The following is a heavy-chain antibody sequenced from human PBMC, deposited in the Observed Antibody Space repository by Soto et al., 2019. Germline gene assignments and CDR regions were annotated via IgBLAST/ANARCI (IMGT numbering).Heavy chain of an antibody. CDR1: GYTFTGYY. CDR2: INPNSSGT. CDR3: ARWEGRAVGNWIDP. V-gene: IGHV1-2*02. Sequence: QVQLVQSGAEVKKPGASVKVSCKASGYTFTGYYIHWVRQAPGQGLEWMGWINPNSSGTNYAQKFQGRVTMTRDTSISTAYMELSTLRSDDTAVYYCARWEGRAVGNWIDPWGQGTLVTVSS. D-gene: IGHD1-26*01. J-gene: IGHJ5*02.